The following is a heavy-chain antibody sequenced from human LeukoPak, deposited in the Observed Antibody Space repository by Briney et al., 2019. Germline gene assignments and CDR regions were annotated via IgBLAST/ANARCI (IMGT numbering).Heavy chain of an antibody. CDR2: IYYSGST. Sequence: SETLSLTCTVSGGSISSSSYYWGWIRQPPGKGLEWIGIIYYSGSTYYNPSLKSRLTISVDTSKNQFSLKLSSVTATDTAVYYCAGRGYCSSTSCYEYWFDPWGQGTLLTVSS. CDR3: AGRGYCSSTSCYEYWFDP. V-gene: IGHV4-39*01. D-gene: IGHD2-2*01. CDR1: GGSISSSSYY. J-gene: IGHJ5*02.